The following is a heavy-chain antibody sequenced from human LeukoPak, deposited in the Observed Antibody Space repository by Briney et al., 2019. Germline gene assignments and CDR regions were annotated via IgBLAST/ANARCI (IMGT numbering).Heavy chain of an antibody. V-gene: IGHV3-7*01. CDR3: AKETRGYYDS. CDR1: GFTFTSYW. CDR2: IKYDGSEK. Sequence: PGGSLRLSCAASGFTFTSYWMSWVRQAPGKGLEWVANIKYDGSEKNSVDSVKGRFTISRDNAKNSLYLQMNSLRVEDTAVYYCAKETRGYYDSWGQGILVTVSS. J-gene: IGHJ4*02.